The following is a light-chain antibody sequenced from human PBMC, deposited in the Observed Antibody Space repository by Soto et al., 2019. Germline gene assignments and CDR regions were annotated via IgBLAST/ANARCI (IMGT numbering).Light chain of an antibody. CDR2: DVN. CDR1: GSNVAAYNY. Sequence: QSALTQPRSVSGSPGQSVTISCTGTGSNVAAYNYVSWYQQHPGKAPKLMIYDVNKRPSGVPDRFSGSKSDNTASLTISGLQADDEADYFCCSYAGTYTGVFGGGTKLPVL. CDR3: CSYAGTYTGV. V-gene: IGLV2-11*01. J-gene: IGLJ3*02.